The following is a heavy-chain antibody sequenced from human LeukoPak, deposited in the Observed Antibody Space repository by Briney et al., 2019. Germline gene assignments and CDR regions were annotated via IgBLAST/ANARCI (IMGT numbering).Heavy chain of an antibody. CDR1: GYTLTDYY. D-gene: IGHD1/OR15-1a*01. V-gene: IGHV1-2*02. Sequence: ASVKVSCKASGYTLTDYYIHWVRQAPGQGLEWMGWINPNSGDTTYAQKFQGRVTMTRDTSLSSAYMDLSELNSDDTAVYFCAREEQYNNFFDYWGPGTLVTVSS. CDR2: INPNSGDT. J-gene: IGHJ4*02. CDR3: AREEQYNNFFDY.